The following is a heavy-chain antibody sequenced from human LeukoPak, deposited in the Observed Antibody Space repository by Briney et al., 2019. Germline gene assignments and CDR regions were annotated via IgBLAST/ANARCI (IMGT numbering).Heavy chain of an antibody. J-gene: IGHJ6*03. CDR1: GVTNS. Sequence: PRRSLRLSCAMSGVTNSMSWVRQAPGKGLELGSSISASGGGVHYTVSVKGRFTISRDISKKTIYLQMKSVRVEDTAKYFCAAWDPNFYYMDVWGKGTTVTVSS. V-gene: IGHV3-23*01. CDR3: AAWDPNFYYMDV. CDR2: ISASGGGV. D-gene: IGHD1-26*01.